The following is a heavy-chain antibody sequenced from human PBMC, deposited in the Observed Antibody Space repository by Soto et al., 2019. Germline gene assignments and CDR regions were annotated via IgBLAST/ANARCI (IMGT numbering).Heavy chain of an antibody. Sequence: PSETLSLTCTVSGGSISSYYWSWIRQPPGKGLEWIGYIYYSGSTNYNPSLKSRVTISVDTSKNQFSLKLSSVTAADTAVYYCARVTPEWGLVVVPAAGGLQYYYYMDVWGKGTTVTVSS. D-gene: IGHD2-2*01. J-gene: IGHJ6*03. CDR1: GGSISSYY. CDR2: IYYSGST. CDR3: ARVTPEWGLVVVPAAGGLQYYYYMDV. V-gene: IGHV4-59*01.